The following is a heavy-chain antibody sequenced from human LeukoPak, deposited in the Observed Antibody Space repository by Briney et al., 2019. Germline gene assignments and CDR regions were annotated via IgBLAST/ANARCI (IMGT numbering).Heavy chain of an antibody. Sequence: ASVKVSCKASGYTFTSYGISWVRQAPGQGLEWMGWISAYNGNTNYAQKLQGRVTMTTDTSTSTAYMELRSLRSGDTAVYYCARGSTSVRDYYYYGMDVWGKGTTVTVSS. CDR2: ISAYNGNT. V-gene: IGHV1-18*04. D-gene: IGHD2-2*01. J-gene: IGHJ6*04. CDR1: GYTFTSYG. CDR3: ARGSTSVRDYYYYGMDV.